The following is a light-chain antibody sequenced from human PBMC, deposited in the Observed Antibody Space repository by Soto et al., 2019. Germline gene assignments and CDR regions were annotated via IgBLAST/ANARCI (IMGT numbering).Light chain of an antibody. V-gene: IGKV1D-16*01. J-gene: IGKJ5*01. CDR2: ATS. Sequence: DIQRTQSPSSLSASVGDRVTITCRASQSISTWLAWYQQKPGKAPKSLIYATSNLQSGVPSRFSGSGFRTEFTLTISSLQPEDFATYYCQQYNTYPITFGQGTRLENK. CDR1: QSISTW. CDR3: QQYNTYPIT.